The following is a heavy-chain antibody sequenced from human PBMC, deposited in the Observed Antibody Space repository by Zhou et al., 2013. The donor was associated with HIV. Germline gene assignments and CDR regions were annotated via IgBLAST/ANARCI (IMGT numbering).Heavy chain of an antibody. CDR1: GYNFTTYG. D-gene: IGHD2-2*01. J-gene: IGHJ4*02. CDR2: ISGYKGNT. V-gene: IGHV1-18*01. Sequence: QVLLVQSGPEVKKPGASVKVSCKASGYNFTTYGINWVRQAPGQGLEWMGWISGYKGNTDYTQKLQGRVTMTTDTSTTTAYMEVRSLRSDDTAVYYCARDTCTSTSCYFDYWGQGTLVTVSS. CDR3: ARDTCTSTSCYFDY.